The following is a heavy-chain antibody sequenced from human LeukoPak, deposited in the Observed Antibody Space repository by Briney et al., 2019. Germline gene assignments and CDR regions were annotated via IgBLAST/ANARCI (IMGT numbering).Heavy chain of an antibody. Sequence: SETLSLTCTVSGGSISSYYWSWIRQPPGKGLESIGYIYYSGSTNYNPSLKSRVTISVDTSKNQFSLKLSSVTAADTAVYYCAREKGSSGYPDYWGQGTLVTVSS. CDR2: IYYSGST. CDR3: AREKGSSGYPDY. CDR1: GGSISSYY. D-gene: IGHD3-22*01. J-gene: IGHJ4*02. V-gene: IGHV4-59*01.